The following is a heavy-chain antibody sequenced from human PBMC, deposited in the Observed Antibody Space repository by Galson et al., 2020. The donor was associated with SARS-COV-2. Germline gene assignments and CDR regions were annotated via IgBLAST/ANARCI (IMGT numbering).Heavy chain of an antibody. CDR2: INHSGSS. CDR3: AKRNELVWFGKLLVSNCNYGMVV. D-gene: IGHD3-10*01. J-gene: IGHJ6*02. CDR1: RGYY. V-gene: IGHV4-34*01. Sequence: RGYYWTWIRQPPGKGLEWIGEINHSGSSNYNPSLKSRVTMSVDTSKNQFSLKLSSVTAADTGVNYCAKRNELVWFGKLLVSNCNYGMVVWVQGITVTVSS.